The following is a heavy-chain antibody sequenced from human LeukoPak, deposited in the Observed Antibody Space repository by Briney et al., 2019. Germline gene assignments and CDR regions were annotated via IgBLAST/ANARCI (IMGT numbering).Heavy chain of an antibody. CDR3: ARAPVYCSSTSCYSPSGFDY. J-gene: IGHJ4*02. CDR2: ISSSSSYI. D-gene: IGHD2-2*01. CDR1: GFTFSSYS. Sequence: GGSLRLSCAASGFTFSSYSMKWVRQAAGKGLEWVSSISSSSSYIYYADSVKGRFTISRDNAKNSLYLQMNSLRAEDTAVYYCARAPVYCSSTSCYSPSGFDYWGQGTLVTVSS. V-gene: IGHV3-21*01.